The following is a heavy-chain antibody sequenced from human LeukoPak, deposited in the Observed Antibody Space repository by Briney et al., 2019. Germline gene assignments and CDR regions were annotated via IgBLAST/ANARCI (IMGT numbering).Heavy chain of an antibody. D-gene: IGHD2-15*01. V-gene: IGHV5-51*01. CDR3: ARPKVVAATDGAFDI. Sequence: GESLKISCKGSGYSFTSYWIGWVRQMPGKGLEWMGIIYPGDSDTRYSPSFQGQVTISADKSISTAYLQWSSLKASDTAMYYCARPKVVAATDGAFDIWGQGTMVTVSS. J-gene: IGHJ3*02. CDR1: GYSFTSYW. CDR2: IYPGDSDT.